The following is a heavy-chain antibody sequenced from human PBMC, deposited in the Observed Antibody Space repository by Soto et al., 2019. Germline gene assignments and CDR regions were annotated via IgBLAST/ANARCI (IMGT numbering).Heavy chain of an antibody. CDR2: IYYDGTI. J-gene: IGHJ3*01. CDR1: GGSISSGDYY. V-gene: IGHV4-61*08. D-gene: IGHD2-8*02. Sequence: SETLSLTCTVSGGSISSGDYYWSWIRQPPGKGLERIGFIYYDGTISSNPSLNSRVTLSVDTSKNQFSLKLNSVAAYGAAIYYCAGLVTGLMDYAYDFWGQRAMGTGS. CDR3: AGLVTGLMDYAYDF.